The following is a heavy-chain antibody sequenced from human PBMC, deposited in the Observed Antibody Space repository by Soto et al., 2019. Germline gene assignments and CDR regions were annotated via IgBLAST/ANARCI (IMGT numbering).Heavy chain of an antibody. CDR2: ISTYNGNT. V-gene: IGHV1-18*01. CDR1: GYTFTSYG. CDR3: ARASGDYGLSESFQH. Sequence: QVQLVQSGGEVKKPGASVKVSCKASGYTFTSYGISWVRQAPGQGLEWMGWISTYNGNTNYAQKVQGRVTMTTDTSTSTAYMELRSLRSDDTAVYYCARASGDYGLSESFQHWGQGTLVTVSS. D-gene: IGHD4-17*01. J-gene: IGHJ1*01.